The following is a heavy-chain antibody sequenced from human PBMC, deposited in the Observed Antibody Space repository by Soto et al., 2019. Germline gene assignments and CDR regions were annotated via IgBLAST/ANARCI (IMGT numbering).Heavy chain of an antibody. CDR3: ARVVLRAFDI. CDR2: ISSNGGST. J-gene: IGHJ3*02. Sequence: GGSLRLSCAASGFTFSSYAMHWVRQAPGKGLEYVSAISSNGGSTYYANSVKGRFTISRDNSKNTLYLQMGSLRAEDMAVYYCARVVLRAFDIWGQGTMVTVSS. D-gene: IGHD2-15*01. V-gene: IGHV3-64*01. CDR1: GFTFSSYA.